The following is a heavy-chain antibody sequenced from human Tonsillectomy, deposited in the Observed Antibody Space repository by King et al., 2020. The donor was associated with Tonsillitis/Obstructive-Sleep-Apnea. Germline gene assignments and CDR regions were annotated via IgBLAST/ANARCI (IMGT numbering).Heavy chain of an antibody. V-gene: IGHV3-30*18. CDR1: GFSFSIYG. CDR3: AKGGNHAFDI. CDR2: ISYDGSNK. Sequence: VQLVESGGGVVQPGRSLRLSCAASGFSFSIYGMHWVRRAPGKGLEWVAVISYDGSNKYYADSVKGRFTISRDNSKNTLYLQMNSLRAEDTAVFYCAKGGNHAFDIWGQGTMVTVSS. J-gene: IGHJ3*02. D-gene: IGHD5-12*01.